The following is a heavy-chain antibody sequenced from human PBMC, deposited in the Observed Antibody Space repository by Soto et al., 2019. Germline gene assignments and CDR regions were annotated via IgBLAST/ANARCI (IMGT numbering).Heavy chain of an antibody. J-gene: IGHJ4*02. CDR2: FGRVGDR. CDR3: PRRYCTATDCPGIGFDY. CDR1: GFTFSSHD. D-gene: IGHD2-8*02. Sequence: GGSLRLSXVASGFTFSSHDMHWVRQAAGKGLEWVSGFGRVGDRYYLDSVKGRFTVSREDAKNSLFLQMNSLGVGDTAVYYCPRRYCTATDCPGIGFDYWGQGTLVTVSS. V-gene: IGHV3-13*01.